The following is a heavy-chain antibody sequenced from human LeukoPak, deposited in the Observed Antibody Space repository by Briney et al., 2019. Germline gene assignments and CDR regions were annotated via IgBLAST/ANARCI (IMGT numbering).Heavy chain of an antibody. V-gene: IGHV5-51*01. CDR2: IYGGGTDA. CDR1: GYSFTTYW. J-gene: IGHJ5*02. CDR3: ARQVSNWFDP. Sequence: GESLKISCKGSGYSFTTYWIGWVRQMPGIGLEWMGFIYGGGTDARYSPSFQGQVTISADKYISTAYLQWSSLKASDTAIYYCARQVSNWFDPWGQGTLVTVSS.